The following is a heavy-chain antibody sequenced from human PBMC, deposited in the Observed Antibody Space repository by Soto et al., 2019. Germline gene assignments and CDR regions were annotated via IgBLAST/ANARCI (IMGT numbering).Heavy chain of an antibody. CDR2: IYYSGST. V-gene: IGHV4-59*01. J-gene: IGHJ4*02. CDR1: GGSISSYY. CDR3: ARDRPLYTYYYDSSGYWHAGLDY. Sequence: SETLSLTCTVSGGSISSYYWSWIRQPPGKGLEWIGYIYYSGSTNYNPSLKSRVTISVDTSKNQFSLKLSSVTAADTAVYYCARDRPLYTYYYDSSGYWHAGLDYWGQGTLVTVS. D-gene: IGHD3-22*01.